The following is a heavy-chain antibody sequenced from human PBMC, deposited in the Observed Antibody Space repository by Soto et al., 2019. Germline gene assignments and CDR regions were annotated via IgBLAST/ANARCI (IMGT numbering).Heavy chain of an antibody. J-gene: IGHJ3*02. Sequence: GASVKVSCKASGYTFSSYGINWVRQAPGQGLEWMGWICTYNDNTNYAENLQDRVTTTTDTSTSTAYMELRSLRSDDTAVYYCARDAWVTNAPDGSDIWGQGTMVTVSS. CDR2: ICTYNDNT. CDR3: ARDAWVTNAPDGSDI. D-gene: IGHD3-16*01. V-gene: IGHV1-18*01. CDR1: GYTFSSYG.